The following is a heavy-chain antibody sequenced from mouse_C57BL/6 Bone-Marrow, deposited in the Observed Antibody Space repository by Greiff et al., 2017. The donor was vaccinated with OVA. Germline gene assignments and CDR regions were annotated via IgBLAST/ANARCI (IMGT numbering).Heavy chain of an antibody. Sequence: EVQVVESGPGLVKPSQSLSLTCSVTGYSITSGYYWNWIRQFPGNKLEWMGYISYDGSNNYNPSLKNRISITRDTSKNQFFLKLNSVTTEDTATYYCASIFYYGSRTSYYAMDYWGQGTSVTVSS. CDR2: ISYDGSN. J-gene: IGHJ4*01. CDR3: ASIFYYGSRTSYYAMDY. V-gene: IGHV3-6*01. D-gene: IGHD1-1*01. CDR1: GYSITSGYY.